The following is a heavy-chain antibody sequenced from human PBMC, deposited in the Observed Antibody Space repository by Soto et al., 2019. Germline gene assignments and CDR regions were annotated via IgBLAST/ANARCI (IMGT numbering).Heavy chain of an antibody. Sequence: PSETLSLTCTVSGGSISSHYWSWIRQPPGKGLEWIGYIYYSGSTNYNPSLKSRVTISVDTSKNQFSLKLSSVTAADTAVYYCARASPGDYYDSSGRFDYWGQGTLVTVSS. CDR3: ARASPGDYYDSSGRFDY. D-gene: IGHD3-22*01. CDR1: GGSISSHY. V-gene: IGHV4-59*11. J-gene: IGHJ4*02. CDR2: IYYSGST.